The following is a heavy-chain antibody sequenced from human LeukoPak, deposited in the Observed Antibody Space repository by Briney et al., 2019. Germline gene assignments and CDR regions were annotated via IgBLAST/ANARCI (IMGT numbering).Heavy chain of an antibody. CDR3: ARGGGTALRS. CDR1: GGSFSGYY. V-gene: IGHV4-34*01. Sequence: SETLSLTCAVYGGSFSGYYWSWIRQPPGKGLEWIGEINHSGSTNYNPSLKSRVTISVDTSKNQFSLKLSSVTAADTAVYYCARGGGTALRSWGQGTLVTVSS. J-gene: IGHJ5*02. D-gene: IGHD3-16*01. CDR2: INHSGST.